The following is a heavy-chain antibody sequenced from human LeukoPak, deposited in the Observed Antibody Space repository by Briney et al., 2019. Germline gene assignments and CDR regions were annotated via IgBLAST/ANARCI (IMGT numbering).Heavy chain of an antibody. CDR1: GYTFTGYY. V-gene: IGHV1-2*06. CDR2: INPNSGGT. CDR3: ARDRLEGNYYDSSGYQTFDY. J-gene: IGHJ4*02. Sequence: GASVKVSCKASGYTFTGYYMHWVRQAPGQGLEWMGRINPNSGGTNYAQKFQGRVTMTRDMSISTAYMELSRLRSDDTAVYYCARDRLEGNYYDSSGYQTFDYWGQGTLVTVSS. D-gene: IGHD3-22*01.